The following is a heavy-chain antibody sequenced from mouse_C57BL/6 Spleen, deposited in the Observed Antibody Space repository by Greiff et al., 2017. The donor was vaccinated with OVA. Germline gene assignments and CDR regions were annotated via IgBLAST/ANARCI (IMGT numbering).Heavy chain of an antibody. V-gene: IGHV1-81*01. CDR2: IYPRSGNT. CDR1: GYTFTSYG. D-gene: IGHD1-1*01. J-gene: IGHJ1*03. Sequence: QVQLKESGAELARPGASVKLSCKASGYTFTSYGISWVKQRTGQGLEWIGEIYPRSGNTYYNEKFKGKATLTADKSSSTAYMELRSLTSEDSAVYFCASRTTVVTTGGYFDVWGTGTTVTVSS. CDR3: ASRTTVVTTGGYFDV.